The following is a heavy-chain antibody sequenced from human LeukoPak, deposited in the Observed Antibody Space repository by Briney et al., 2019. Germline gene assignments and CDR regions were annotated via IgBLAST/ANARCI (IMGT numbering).Heavy chain of an antibody. CDR2: INHSGST. J-gene: IGHJ4*02. CDR3: ARSPLRGPFDY. Sequence: SETLSPTCAVYGGSFSGYYWSWIRQPPGKGLEWIGEINHSGSTNYNPSLKSRVTISVDTSKNQFSPKLSSVTAADTAVYYCARSPLRGPFDYWGQGTLVTVSS. CDR1: GGSFSGYY. V-gene: IGHV4-34*01.